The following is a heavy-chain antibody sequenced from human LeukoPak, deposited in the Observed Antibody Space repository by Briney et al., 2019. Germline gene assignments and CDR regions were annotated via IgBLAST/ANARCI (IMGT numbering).Heavy chain of an antibody. D-gene: IGHD6-19*01. J-gene: IGHJ4*02. V-gene: IGHV1-8*01. CDR2: MNPNSGNT. Sequence: ASVKVSCKASGYIFPSYDINWVRQATGQGLEWMGWMNPNSGNTGYAQKFQGRVTMTRNTSISTAYIELSSLRSEDTAVYYCARGMSAAVFDYWAQGTLVTVSS. CDR3: ARGMSAAVFDY. CDR1: GYIFPSYD.